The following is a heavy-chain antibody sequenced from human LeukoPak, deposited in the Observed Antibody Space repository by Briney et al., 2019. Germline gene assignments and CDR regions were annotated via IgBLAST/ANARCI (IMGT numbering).Heavy chain of an antibody. CDR3: ARDYYSNHYYYYYYMDV. V-gene: IGHV1-46*01. CDR2: INPSDGST. J-gene: IGHJ6*03. CDR1: GDTFTSYY. D-gene: IGHD4-11*01. Sequence: ASVKVSCKASGDTFTSYYMHWVRQAPGQGLEWMGIINPSDGSTSYAQKFQGRVTMTRDMFTSTVYMELSSLRSEDTAVYYCARDYYSNHYYYYYYMDVWGKGTTVTVSS.